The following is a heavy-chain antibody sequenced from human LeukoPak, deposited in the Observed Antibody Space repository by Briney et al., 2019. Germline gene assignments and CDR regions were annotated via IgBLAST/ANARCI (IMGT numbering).Heavy chain of an antibody. CDR3: ARGVYIAAAQYGY. Sequence: PSETLSLTCTVSGGSISSYYWSWIWQPPGKGLEWIGYIYYGGTTNYNPSLKSRVTISVDTSKNQFSLKLSSVTAADTAVYYCARGVYIAAAQYGYWGQGTLVTVSS. CDR1: GGSISSYY. J-gene: IGHJ4*02. V-gene: IGHV4-59*01. D-gene: IGHD6-13*01. CDR2: IYYGGTT.